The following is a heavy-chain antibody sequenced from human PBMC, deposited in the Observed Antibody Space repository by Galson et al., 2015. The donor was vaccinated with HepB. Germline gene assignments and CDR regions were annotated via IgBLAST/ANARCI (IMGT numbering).Heavy chain of an antibody. CDR3: EREGRHCSGGSFSSNWFDP. Sequence: SLRLSCAASGFTFSSYWMTWVRQAPGKGLEWVANIKQDGSEEYYVDSVKGRFTISRDNAKNSLYLQMNSLRAEDTAVYYCEREGRHCSGGSFSSNWFDPWGQGTLVTVSS. V-gene: IGHV3-7*03. CDR1: GFTFSSYW. D-gene: IGHD2-15*01. J-gene: IGHJ5*02. CDR2: IKQDGSEE.